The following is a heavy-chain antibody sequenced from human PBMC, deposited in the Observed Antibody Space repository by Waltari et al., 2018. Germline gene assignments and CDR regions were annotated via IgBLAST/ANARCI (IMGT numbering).Heavy chain of an antibody. CDR2: SSKRVDRT. J-gene: IGHJ4*02. CDR1: GFSDYT. V-gene: IGHV3-23*04. Sequence: EVQLVESGGGLVQPGGSLRLSCSGFGFSDYTMAWVGQAPGKGLGGVQGSSKRVDRTPYAYSVKGRFTISRDTSKNTLFLQMNGLRAEDTAIYYCASAPRPMVSAPFDYWGQGVLVTVSS. CDR3: ASAPRPMVSAPFDY. D-gene: IGHD2-15*01.